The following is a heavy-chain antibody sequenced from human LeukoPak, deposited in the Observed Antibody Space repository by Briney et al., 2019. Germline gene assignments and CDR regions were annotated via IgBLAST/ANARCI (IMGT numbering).Heavy chain of an antibody. CDR2: IKQDGSEK. J-gene: IGHJ4*02. CDR1: GFTLSSYW. V-gene: IGHV3-7*01. D-gene: IGHD3-22*01. Sequence: GGSLRLSCAAPGFTLSSYWMSWVRQAPGKGLEWVANIKQDGSEKYYVDSVKGRFTISRDNAKNSLYLQMNSLRAEDTAVYYCARGYYDSSGYYMFDYWGQGTLVTVSS. CDR3: ARGYYDSSGYYMFDY.